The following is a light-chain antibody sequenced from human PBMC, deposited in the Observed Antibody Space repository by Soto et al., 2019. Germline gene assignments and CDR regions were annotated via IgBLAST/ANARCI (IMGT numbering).Light chain of an antibody. J-gene: IGKJ1*01. V-gene: IGKV3-15*01. CDR2: GAS. CDR1: QSVSSN. Sequence: EIVMTQSPPTXSXXPXXXXXXXXRASQSVSSNLAWYQQKPGQAPRLLIYGASTRATGIPARFSGSGSGTEFTLTISSLQSEDFAVYYCQQYNNWPQTFGQGTKVDIK. CDR3: QQYNNWPQT.